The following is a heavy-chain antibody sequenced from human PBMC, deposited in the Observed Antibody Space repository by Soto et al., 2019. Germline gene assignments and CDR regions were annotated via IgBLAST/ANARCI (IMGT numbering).Heavy chain of an antibody. CDR1: GGSLSNFG. J-gene: IGHJ6*02. Sequence: SVKVSCKASGGSLSNFGISWVRQAPGQGLEWMGGIIPIFGTPKYAHKFQGRVTITADVYANTAYMEVNSLRSDDSAVYYCARERPNAIFGVILPYGMDVWGQGTTVTVSS. V-gene: IGHV1-69*13. CDR2: IIPIFGTP. CDR3: ARERPNAIFGVILPYGMDV. D-gene: IGHD3-3*01.